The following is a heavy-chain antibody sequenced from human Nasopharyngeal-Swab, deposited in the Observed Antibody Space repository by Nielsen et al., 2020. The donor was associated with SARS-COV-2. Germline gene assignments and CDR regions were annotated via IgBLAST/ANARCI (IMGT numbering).Heavy chain of an antibody. D-gene: IGHD1-14*01. CDR2: ISGSGGST. Sequence: GESLKISFAASGFTFSTYAIYWVRQPPAKGLEWVSIISGSGGSTYYADSSWGRFTIPRDISKNTVYLQMNTLRVDDTALYFCTRGLTGHIVQWNPSPYWGQGTLVIVSS. CDR1: GFTFSTYA. CDR3: TRGLTGHIVQWNPSPY. J-gene: IGHJ4*02. V-gene: IGHV3-23*01.